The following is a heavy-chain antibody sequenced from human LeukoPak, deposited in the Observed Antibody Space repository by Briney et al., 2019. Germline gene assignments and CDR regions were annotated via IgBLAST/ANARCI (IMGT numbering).Heavy chain of an antibody. CDR2: ISYDGSNK. CDR1: GFTFSSYG. CDR3: AKDLSVIIGYYYYGMDV. J-gene: IGHJ6*02. V-gene: IGHV3-30*18. Sequence: GGSLRLSCAASGFTFSSYGMHWVRQAPGKGLEWVAAISYDGSNKYYADSVKGRFTISRDNSKNTLYLQMNSLRAEDTAVYYCAKDLSVIIGYYYYGMDVWGQGTTVTVSS. D-gene: IGHD3-3*01.